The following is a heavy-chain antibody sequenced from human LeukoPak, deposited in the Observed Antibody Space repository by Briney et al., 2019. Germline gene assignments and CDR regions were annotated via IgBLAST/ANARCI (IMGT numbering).Heavy chain of an antibody. CDR3: ARHSDWSYDY. D-gene: IGHD1-7*01. CDR1: GFMFSSNW. CDR2: INPGGSDK. Sequence: GGSLRLSCAASGFMFSSNWMAWVRQAPGKGLEWLANINPGGSDKYFADSVRGRFTISRDNAKNSLSLQINGLRADDTAVYYCARHSDWSYDYWGQGTLVTVSS. V-gene: IGHV3-7*01. J-gene: IGHJ4*02.